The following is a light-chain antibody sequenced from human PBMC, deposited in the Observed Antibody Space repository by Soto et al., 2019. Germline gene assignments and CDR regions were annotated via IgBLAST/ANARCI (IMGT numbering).Light chain of an antibody. Sequence: QSVLTQPPSVSAAPGQKVTISCSGSSSNIGNNYVSWYQQLPGTAPKLLIYDNNKRPSGIPDRFSGSKSGTSATLGITGLQTGDEADYYCGTWDSSLPGVVFGGGTQLTFL. CDR1: SSNIGNNY. CDR3: GTWDSSLPGVV. J-gene: IGLJ2*01. V-gene: IGLV1-51*01. CDR2: DNN.